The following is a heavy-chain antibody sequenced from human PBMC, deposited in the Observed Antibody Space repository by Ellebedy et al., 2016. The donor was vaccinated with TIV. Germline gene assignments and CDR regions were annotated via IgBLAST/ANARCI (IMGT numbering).Heavy chain of an antibody. V-gene: IGHV1-2*02. CDR2: IIPDSGDT. Sequence: AASVKVSCKASGYTFTGYQMHWVRQAPGQGLEWMGWIIPDSGDTNSGQRFQGRVSMTRDTSISTAYLELSRLTSDDTAVYYCARERSNWFDPWGQGTLVAVSS. CDR1: GYTFTGYQ. CDR3: ARERSNWFDP. J-gene: IGHJ5*02.